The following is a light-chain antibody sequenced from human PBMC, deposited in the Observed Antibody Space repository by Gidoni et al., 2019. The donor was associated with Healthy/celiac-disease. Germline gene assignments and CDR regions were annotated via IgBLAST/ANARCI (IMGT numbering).Light chain of an antibody. CDR1: QSVSSY. J-gene: IGKJ4*01. CDR2: DAS. V-gene: IGKV3-11*01. Sequence: ENVLTQSPATLSLSPGERATLSCRASQSVSSYLAWYQQRPGQAPRLLIYDASNRATGIPARFSGSGSGTDFTLTISSLEPEDFAVYYCQQRSNWPPLTFXGXTKVEIK. CDR3: QQRSNWPPLT.